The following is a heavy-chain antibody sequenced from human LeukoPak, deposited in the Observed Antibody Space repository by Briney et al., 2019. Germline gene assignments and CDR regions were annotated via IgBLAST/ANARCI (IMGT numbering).Heavy chain of an antibody. V-gene: IGHV1-2*02. CDR3: ARVRYCSSTSCYNHFDY. D-gene: IGHD2-2*02. Sequence: GASVNVSCKASGYTFTGYYMHWVRQAPGQGLEWMGWINPNRGGTNYAQKFQGRVTMTRDTSISTAYMELSRLRSDDTAVYYCARVRYCSSTSCYNHFDYWGQGTLVTVSS. CDR2: INPNRGGT. J-gene: IGHJ4*02. CDR1: GYTFTGYY.